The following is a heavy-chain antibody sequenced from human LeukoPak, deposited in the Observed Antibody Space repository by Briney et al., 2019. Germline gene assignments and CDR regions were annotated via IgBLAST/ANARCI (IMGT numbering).Heavy chain of an antibody. CDR1: GYSFSSYW. CDR3: ARSRPDSSGYLGYYDY. Sequence: GESLKISCKGSGYSFSSYWIGWVRQMPGKGLEWMGIIYPDDSDTRYSPSFQGQVTISADKSISTAYLQWSSLKASDTAMYYCARSRPDSSGYLGYYDYWGQGTLVTVSS. V-gene: IGHV5-51*01. D-gene: IGHD3-22*01. CDR2: IYPDDSDT. J-gene: IGHJ4*02.